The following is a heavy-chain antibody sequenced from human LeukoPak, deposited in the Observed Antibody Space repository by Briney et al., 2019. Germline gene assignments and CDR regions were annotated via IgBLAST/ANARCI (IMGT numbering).Heavy chain of an antibody. D-gene: IGHD4-23*01. Sequence: ASVKVSCKASGYTFTSYYMHWVRQAPGQGLECIGIINPSGVSTSYAQKFQCRVTITRDTSASTVYMELSSLRSEDTAVYYCASEQYYGGNSRLVFDYWGQGTLVTVSS. J-gene: IGHJ4*02. CDR2: INPSGVST. CDR3: ASEQYYGGNSRLVFDY. V-gene: IGHV1-46*01. CDR1: GYTFTSYY.